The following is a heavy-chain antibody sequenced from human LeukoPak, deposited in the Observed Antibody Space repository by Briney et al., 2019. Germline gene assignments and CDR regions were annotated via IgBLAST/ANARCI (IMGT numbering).Heavy chain of an antibody. V-gene: IGHV3-30*04. D-gene: IGHD4-23*01. J-gene: IGHJ4*02. CDR1: GFTFSSYA. CDR3: ARGRPHGNDY. Sequence: PGRSLRLSCAASGFTFSSYAMHWVRQAAGKGLEWVAVISYDGSNKYYADSMKGRFTISRDNSKNTLYLQMNSLRAEDTAVYYCARGRPHGNDYWGQGTLVTVSS. CDR2: ISYDGSNK.